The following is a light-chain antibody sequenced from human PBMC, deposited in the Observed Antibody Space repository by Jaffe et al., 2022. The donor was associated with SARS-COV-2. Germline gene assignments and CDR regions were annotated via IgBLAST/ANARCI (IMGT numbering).Light chain of an antibody. J-gene: IGKJ2*01. V-gene: IGKV3-11*01. CDR2: DAS. CDR1: QSVRNY. CDR3: QQLDNSMYT. Sequence: EIVLTQSPATLSLSPGERATLSCRASQSVRNYLAWYQQKPGQSPRLLIYDASNRATGIPARFSGSGSGTDFTLTISNVEPEDFAVYYCQQLDNSMYTFGQGTKLDI.